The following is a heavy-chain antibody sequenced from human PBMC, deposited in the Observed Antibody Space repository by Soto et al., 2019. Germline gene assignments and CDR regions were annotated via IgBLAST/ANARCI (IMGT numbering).Heavy chain of an antibody. CDR1: GFSFRSYE. D-gene: IGHD6-13*01. V-gene: IGHV3-48*03. J-gene: IGHJ4*02. CDR2: ISSGGRTI. CDR3: ARDGPAADFDF. Sequence: GGSLRLSCAASGFSFRSYEMNWVRQAPGKGLGWVSYISSGGRTIFYADSVKGRFTTSRDDAQNSLYLQMNSLRAEDTAVYYCARDGPAADFDFWGQGTLVTVSS.